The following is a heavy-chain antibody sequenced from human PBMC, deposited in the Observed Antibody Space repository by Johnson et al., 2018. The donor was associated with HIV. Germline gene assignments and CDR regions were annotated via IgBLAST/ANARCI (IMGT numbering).Heavy chain of an antibody. CDR3: ARDAYYYDSNGRVFGI. CDR1: GFTFSSYW. Sequence: VQLVESGGGVVQPGRSLRLSCAASGFTFSSYWMSWVRQAPGKGLEWVANIKQDGSEKYYVDSVKGRFTISRDNAKNSLYLQMNSLRAEDTAVYYCARDAYYYDSNGRVFGIWGQGTMVTVSS. V-gene: IGHV3-7*01. CDR2: IKQDGSEK. J-gene: IGHJ3*02. D-gene: IGHD3-22*01.